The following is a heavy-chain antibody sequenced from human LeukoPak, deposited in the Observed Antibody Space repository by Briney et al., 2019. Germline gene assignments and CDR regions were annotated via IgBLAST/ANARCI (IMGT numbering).Heavy chain of an antibody. CDR3: ARSPADQDPFDI. V-gene: IGHV4-30-4*01. D-gene: IGHD2-15*01. J-gene: IGHJ3*02. CDR1: GGSISSGDYY. Sequence: PSETLSLTCTVSGGSISSGDYYWSWIRQPPGKGLEWIGYIYHTGSTYYNPSLKSRLNILVDKSKNQFSLRLSSVTAADTAVYYCARSPADQDPFDIWGQGTMVTVSS. CDR2: IYHTGST.